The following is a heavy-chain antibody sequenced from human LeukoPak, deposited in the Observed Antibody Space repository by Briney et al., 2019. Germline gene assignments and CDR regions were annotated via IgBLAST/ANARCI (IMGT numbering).Heavy chain of an antibody. CDR3: ASDKTFYCGGECYPN. J-gene: IGHJ4*02. CDR1: GGTFSSYA. D-gene: IGHD2-21*01. Sequence: KVSWKASGGTFSSYAYSRVRQAPGQGLELMGRIIPICGTANYAQKFQGRVTITTDESTSTAYMELSSLRPEDTAVYYCASDKTFYCGGECYPNWGQGTLVTVSS. CDR2: IIPICGTA. V-gene: IGHV1-69*05.